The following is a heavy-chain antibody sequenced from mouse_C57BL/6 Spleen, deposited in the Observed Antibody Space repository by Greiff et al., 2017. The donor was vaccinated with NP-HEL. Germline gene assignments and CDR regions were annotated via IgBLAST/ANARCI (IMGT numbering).Heavy chain of an antibody. CDR1: GYTFTDYY. Sequence: EVQLQQSGPELVKPGASVKISCKASGYTFTDYYMNWVKQSHGKSLEWIGDINPNNGGTSYNQKFKGKATLTVDKSSSTAYMELRSLTSEDSAFYYCARTYYYGSSPWFAYWGQGTLVTVSA. J-gene: IGHJ3*01. V-gene: IGHV1-26*01. CDR3: ARTYYYGSSPWFAY. D-gene: IGHD1-1*01. CDR2: INPNNGGT.